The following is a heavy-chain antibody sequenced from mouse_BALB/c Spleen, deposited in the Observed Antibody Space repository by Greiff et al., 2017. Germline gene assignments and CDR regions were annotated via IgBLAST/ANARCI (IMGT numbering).Heavy chain of an antibody. J-gene: IGHJ3*01. V-gene: IGHV7-3*02. CDR3: ARDMITTTGFAY. Sequence: EVQRVESGGGLVQPGGSLRLSCATSGFTFTDYYMSWVRQPPGKALEWLGFIRNKANGYTTEYSASVKGRFTISRDNSQSILYLQMNTLRAEDSATYYCARDMITTTGFAYWGQGTLVTVSA. CDR2: IRNKANGYTT. CDR1: GFTFTDYY. D-gene: IGHD2-4*01.